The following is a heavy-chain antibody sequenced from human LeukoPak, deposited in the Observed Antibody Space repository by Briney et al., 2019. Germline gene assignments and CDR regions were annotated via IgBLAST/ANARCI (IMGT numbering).Heavy chain of an antibody. CDR1: EYTFTGYY. J-gene: IGHJ4*02. D-gene: IGHD3-10*01. V-gene: IGHV1-2*02. Sequence: ASVKVSCTTSEYTFTGYYIYWVGQAPGQGLEWMGWINPNRGGTNYAQKFQGRVTMTRDTSSNTVNMELSRLTSDDTAVYYCARDVYGSHYYSFDFWGQGTPVTVSS. CDR3: ARDVYGSHYYSFDF. CDR2: INPNRGGT.